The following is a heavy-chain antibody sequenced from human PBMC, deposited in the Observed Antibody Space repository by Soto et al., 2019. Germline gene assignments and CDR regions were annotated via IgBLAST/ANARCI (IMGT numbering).Heavy chain of an antibody. CDR3: ARVVAGTVDWFDP. V-gene: IGHV4-59*08. Sequence: SETLSLTCTVSGGSISSYYWSWIRQPPGKGLEWIGYIYYSGSTNYNPSLKSRVTISVDTSKNQFSLKLSSVTAADTAVYYCARVVAGTVDWFDPWGQGTLVTVSS. D-gene: IGHD6-19*01. CDR2: IYYSGST. J-gene: IGHJ5*02. CDR1: GGSISSYY.